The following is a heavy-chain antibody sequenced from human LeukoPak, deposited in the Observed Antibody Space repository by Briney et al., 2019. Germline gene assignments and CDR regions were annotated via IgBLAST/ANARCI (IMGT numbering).Heavy chain of an antibody. V-gene: IGHV1-69*05. D-gene: IGHD3-3*01. CDR3: TRDLNFWSGYYDY. J-gene: IGHJ4*02. Sequence: SVKVSCKASGGTFSSYAISWVRQAPGQGLEWMGGIIPIFGTANYAQNLQGRVTMTTDTSTNTAYMELTSLKSDDTAVYYCTRDLNFWSGYYDYWGQGTLVTVSS. CDR1: GGTFSSYA. CDR2: IIPIFGTA.